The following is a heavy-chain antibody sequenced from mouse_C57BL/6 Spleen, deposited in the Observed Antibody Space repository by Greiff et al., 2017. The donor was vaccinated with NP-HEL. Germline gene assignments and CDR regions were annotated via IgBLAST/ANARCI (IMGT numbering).Heavy chain of an antibody. D-gene: IGHD1-1*01. CDR1: GYAFSSSW. J-gene: IGHJ4*01. V-gene: IGHV1-82*01. CDR2: IYPGDGDT. CDR3: ARAPYYYGSSYDYAMDY. Sequence: VQLQQSGPELVKPGASVKISCKASGYAFSSSWMNWVKQRPGKGLEWIGRIYPGDGDTNYNGKFKGNATLTADKSSSTAYMQLSSLTSEDSAVYFCARAPYYYGSSYDYAMDYWGQGTSVTVSS.